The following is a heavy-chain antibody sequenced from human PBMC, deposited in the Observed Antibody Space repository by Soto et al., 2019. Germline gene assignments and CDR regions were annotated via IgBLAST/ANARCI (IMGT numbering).Heavy chain of an antibody. CDR2: ISWDGGST. CDR3: AKDQGIVGATDPEYYFDY. J-gene: IGHJ4*02. Sequence: GGSLRLSCAASGFTFDDYTMHWVRHAPRKGLEWVSLISWDGGSTYYADSVKGRFTISRDNSKNSLYLQMNSLRTEDTALYYCAKDQGIVGATDPEYYFDYWGQGTPVTVSS. CDR1: GFTFDDYT. D-gene: IGHD1-26*01. V-gene: IGHV3-43*01.